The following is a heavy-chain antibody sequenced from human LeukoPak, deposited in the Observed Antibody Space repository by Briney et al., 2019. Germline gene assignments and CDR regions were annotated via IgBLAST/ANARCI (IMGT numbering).Heavy chain of an antibody. CDR2: ISGSDGSST. D-gene: IGHD6-19*01. Sequence: GGSLRLSCAASGFTFSSYNMNWVRQAPGKGLEWVSAISGSDGSSTSYADSVKGRFTISRDNAKNTLYLQMNSLRAEDTAVYYCATSGWQYYFDYWGQGTLVTVSS. CDR1: GFTFSSYN. V-gene: IGHV3-74*01. CDR3: ATSGWQYYFDY. J-gene: IGHJ4*02.